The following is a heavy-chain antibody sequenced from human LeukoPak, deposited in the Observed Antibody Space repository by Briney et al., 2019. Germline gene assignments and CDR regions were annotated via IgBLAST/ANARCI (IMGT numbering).Heavy chain of an antibody. D-gene: IGHD1-26*01. V-gene: IGHV3-23*01. CDR2: ISGSGGST. CDR1: GFTFSSYA. Sequence: PGGSLRLSCAASGFTFSSYAMSWVRQAPGKGLEWVSAISGSGGSTYYADSVKGRFTISRDNSKNTLYLQMNSLRAEDTVVYYCAKVSTPLWGYSIVFDNWGQGTLVTVSS. CDR3: AKVSTPLWGYSIVFDN. J-gene: IGHJ4*02.